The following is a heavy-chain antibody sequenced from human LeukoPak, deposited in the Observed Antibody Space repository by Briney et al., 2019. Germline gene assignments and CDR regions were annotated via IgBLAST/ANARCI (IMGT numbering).Heavy chain of an antibody. CDR3: ARGYCSGGSCRKLDY. Sequence: PGGSLRLSCAASGFTFSSYSMNWVRQAPGKGLEWVSSISSSSSYIYYADSVKGRFTISRDNAKNSLYLQMNSLRAEDTAVYYCARGYCSGGSCRKLDYWGQGTLVTVSP. D-gene: IGHD2-15*01. CDR1: GFTFSSYS. J-gene: IGHJ4*02. V-gene: IGHV3-21*01. CDR2: ISSSSSYI.